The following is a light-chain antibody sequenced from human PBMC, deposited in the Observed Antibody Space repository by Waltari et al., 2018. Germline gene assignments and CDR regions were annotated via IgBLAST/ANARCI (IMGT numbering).Light chain of an antibody. V-gene: IGKV3-15*01. CDR1: QTVYTN. Sequence: EIVMTQSPATLSLSPGESATLSCNASQTVYTNLAWYQQKPGQAPRLHISGASARATGVPSRFRVSGSGTEFTLTISSLQSDDFAVYYCQQYNTWPPLTFGGGTRVDIK. J-gene: IGKJ4*01. CDR3: QQYNTWPPLT. CDR2: GAS.